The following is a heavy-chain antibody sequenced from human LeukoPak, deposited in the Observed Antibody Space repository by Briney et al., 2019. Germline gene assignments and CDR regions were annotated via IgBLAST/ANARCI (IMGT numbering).Heavy chain of an antibody. Sequence: SVKVSCKASGGTFSSYAISWVRQAPGQGLEWMGGIIPIFGTANYAQKFQGRVTITADESTSTAYMELSSLRSEDTAVYYCARGGIFGVVEKIKNYFDYWGQGTLVTVSS. V-gene: IGHV1-69*13. CDR3: ARGGIFGVVEKIKNYFDY. CDR2: IIPIFGTA. J-gene: IGHJ4*02. CDR1: GGTFSSYA. D-gene: IGHD3-3*01.